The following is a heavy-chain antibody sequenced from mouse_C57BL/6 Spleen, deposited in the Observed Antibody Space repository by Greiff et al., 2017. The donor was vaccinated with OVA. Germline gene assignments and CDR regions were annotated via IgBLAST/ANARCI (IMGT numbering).Heavy chain of an antibody. CDR3: ARGSGTTWFAY. V-gene: IGHV5-17*01. CDR1: GFTFSDYG. J-gene: IGHJ3*01. D-gene: IGHD1-1*01. CDR2: ISSGSSTI. Sequence: EVKLVESGGGLVKPGGSLKLSCAASGFTFSDYGMHWVRQAPEKGLEWVAYISSGSSTIYYADTVKGRFTISRDNAKNTLFLQMTSLRSEDTARYYCARGSGTTWFAYWGQGTLVTVSA.